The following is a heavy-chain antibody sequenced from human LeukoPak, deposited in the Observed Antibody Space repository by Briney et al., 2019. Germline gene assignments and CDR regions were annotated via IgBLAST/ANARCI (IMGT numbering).Heavy chain of an antibody. J-gene: IGHJ4*02. V-gene: IGHV3-30*04. CDR1: GFTFSSYA. CDR2: ISYDGSNK. D-gene: IGHD2-2*01. Sequence: PGRSLRLSCAASGFTFSSYAMHWVRQAPGKGLEWVAVISYDGSNKYYADSVKGRFTISRDNSKNTLYLQMNSLRAEDTAVYYCARDGGGDIVVVPAATPDYWGQGTLVTVSS. CDR3: ARDGGGDIVVVPAATPDY.